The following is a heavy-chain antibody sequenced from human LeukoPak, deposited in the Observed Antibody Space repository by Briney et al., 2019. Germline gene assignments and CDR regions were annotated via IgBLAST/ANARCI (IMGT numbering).Heavy chain of an antibody. J-gene: IGHJ4*02. D-gene: IGHD3-22*01. CDR1: GFTFSLFA. Sequence: QPGGSLRLSCAASGFTFSLFAMHRVRQAPGKGLEWVSAISGSGGATYHADADSVKGRFTISRDNSKNALYLEINNLRAEDTAVYYCAKDGYNYDSSGHFDYWGQGTLVTVSS. CDR2: ISGSGGAT. V-gene: IGHV3-23*01. CDR3: AKDGYNYDSSGHFDY.